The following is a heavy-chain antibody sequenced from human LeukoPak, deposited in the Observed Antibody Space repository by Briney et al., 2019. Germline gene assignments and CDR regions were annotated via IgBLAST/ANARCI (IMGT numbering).Heavy chain of an antibody. V-gene: IGHV1-2*06. Sequence: GASVKVSCNASGYTFTAYDMHWARQAPGQGLEWMGRINPNRGGTTYAQHFQGRVTMTRDTSISTAYLELSSLRPDDTAMYYCARGPYDYVWGNYRYTAASFDYWGQGTLVTVSS. CDR3: ARGPYDYVWGNYRYTAASFDY. CDR2: INPNRGGT. J-gene: IGHJ4*02. CDR1: GYTFTAYD. D-gene: IGHD3-16*02.